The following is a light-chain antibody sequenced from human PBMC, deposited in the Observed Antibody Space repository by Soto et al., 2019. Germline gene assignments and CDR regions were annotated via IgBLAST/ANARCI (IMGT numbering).Light chain of an antibody. CDR1: QSVSRY. J-gene: IGKJ1*01. CDR3: QQRSNWPRT. V-gene: IGKV3-11*01. Sequence: EIVLTQSPATLSLSPGERATLSCRASQSVSRYLAWYQQKPGQAPRLLVYDASNRATGIPARFSGSGSGTDFTLTITSLEPADFAVYYCQQRSNWPRTFGQGTKVEIK. CDR2: DAS.